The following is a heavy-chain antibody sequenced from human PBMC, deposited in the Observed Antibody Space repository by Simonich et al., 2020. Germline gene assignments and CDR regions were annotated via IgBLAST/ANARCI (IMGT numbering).Heavy chain of an antibody. CDR1: GYTFTGYY. CDR2: VNPNSGGT. D-gene: IGHD7-27*01. J-gene: IGHJ3*02. Sequence: QVQLVQSGAEVKKPGASVKVSCKASGYTFTGYYMHWVRQAPGQGLGWMGRVNPNSGGTNYAQKCQGRVTMTRDTSISTAYMELSRLRSDDTAVYYCARGRLTGDKGAFDIWGQGTMVTVSS. CDR3: ARGRLTGDKGAFDI. V-gene: IGHV1-2*02.